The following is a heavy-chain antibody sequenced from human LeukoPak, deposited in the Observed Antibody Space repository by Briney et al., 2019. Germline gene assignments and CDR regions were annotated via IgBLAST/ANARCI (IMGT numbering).Heavy chain of an antibody. CDR3: ARELPPLEKYYFDY. CDR1: GFTFNNYA. V-gene: IGHV3-23*01. Sequence: GGSLRLSCAASGFTFNNYAMIWVRQAPGKGLELVSVISGSGNSTYYADSVKGRFTISRDNSKNTLSLQMNSLRAEDTAVYYCARELPPLEKYYFDYWGQGTLVTVSS. D-gene: IGHD3-3*01. J-gene: IGHJ4*02. CDR2: ISGSGNST.